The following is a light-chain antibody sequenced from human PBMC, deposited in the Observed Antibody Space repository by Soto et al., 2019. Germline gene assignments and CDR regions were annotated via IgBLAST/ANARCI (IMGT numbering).Light chain of an antibody. V-gene: IGKV1-5*03. Sequence: DIQMTQSPSTLSASVGDSVTITCRASQSISPWLAWYQQKPGNAPTLLIYKASSLEGGVPSRFSGSGSGTDFNITISSLQPDDFSTYYCQQYNTYPLTFGGRTTLEIK. J-gene: IGKJ4*01. CDR1: QSISPW. CDR2: KAS. CDR3: QQYNTYPLT.